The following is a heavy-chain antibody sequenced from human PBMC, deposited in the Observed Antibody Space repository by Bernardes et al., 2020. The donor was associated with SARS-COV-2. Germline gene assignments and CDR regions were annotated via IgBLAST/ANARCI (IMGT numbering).Heavy chain of an antibody. CDR3: ARGPISSIDY. CDR1: GYTFTGYY. Sequence: ASVKVSCKASGYTFTGYYIHWVRQAPGQGLEWVGWINPNSGGTDYGQKFQGGVTMTRDTSISTAYMELSSLRADDTAVFYCARGPISSIDYWGQGSLVTVSS. J-gene: IGHJ4*02. D-gene: IGHD3-10*01. CDR2: INPNSGGT. V-gene: IGHV1-2*02.